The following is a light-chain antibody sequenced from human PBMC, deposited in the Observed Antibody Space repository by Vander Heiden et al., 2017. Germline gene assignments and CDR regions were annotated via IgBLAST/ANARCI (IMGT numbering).Light chain of an antibody. J-gene: IGKJ1*01. V-gene: IGKV3-20*01. CDR2: GAS. CDR1: QSVDNSY. Sequence: ELVLTQSPGTLSLSPGERATLSCRASQSVDNSYLAWFQQKPGQAPRLLIYGASSRATGIPDRFSGSGSGTDFTLTISRLEPEDFAVYYCQQDGSSPRTFGQGTKVEIK. CDR3: QQDGSSPRT.